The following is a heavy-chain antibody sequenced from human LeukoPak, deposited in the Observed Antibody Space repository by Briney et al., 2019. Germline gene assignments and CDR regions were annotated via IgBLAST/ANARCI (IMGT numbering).Heavy chain of an antibody. J-gene: IGHJ6*03. V-gene: IGHV1-69*06. D-gene: IGHD5-12*01. CDR2: IIPIFGTA. Sequence: SVKVSCKASGGTFSSYAISWVRQAPGQGLEWMGGIIPIFGTANYAQKFQGRVTITADKSTSTAYMELSSLRSEDTAVYYCARETESVATISGEDYYYYMDVWGKGTTVTVSS. CDR3: ARETESVATISGEDYYYYMDV. CDR1: GGTFSSYA.